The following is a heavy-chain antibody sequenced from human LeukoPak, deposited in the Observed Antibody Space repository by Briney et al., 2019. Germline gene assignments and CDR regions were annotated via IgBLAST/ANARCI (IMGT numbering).Heavy chain of an antibody. D-gene: IGHD6-13*01. V-gene: IGHV1-69*04. CDR2: IIPILGIA. J-gene: IGHJ4*02. CDR1: GGTFSSYA. Sequence: SVKVSCKASGGTFSSYAISGVRQAPGQGLEWMGRIIPILGIANYEQKFQGRVTITADKSTSTAYMELSSLSSEDKALYYCARTSIAAAGTFNYWGQGTLVTVSS. CDR3: ARTSIAAAGTFNY.